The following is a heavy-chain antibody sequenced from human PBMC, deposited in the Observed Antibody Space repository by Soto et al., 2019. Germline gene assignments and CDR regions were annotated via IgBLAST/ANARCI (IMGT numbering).Heavy chain of an antibody. CDR3: AKDMGGIAAAAPIFYYYYGMDV. J-gene: IGHJ6*02. CDR1: GFTFDDYA. D-gene: IGHD6-13*01. V-gene: IGHV3-43D*04. CDR2: ISWDGGST. Sequence: EVQLVESGGVVGQPGGSLRLSCAASGFTFDDYAMHWVRQAPGKGLEWVSLISWDGGSTYYADSVKGRFTISRDNSKNSLYLQRNSLRAEDTALYYCAKDMGGIAAAAPIFYYYYGMDVWGQGTTVTVSS.